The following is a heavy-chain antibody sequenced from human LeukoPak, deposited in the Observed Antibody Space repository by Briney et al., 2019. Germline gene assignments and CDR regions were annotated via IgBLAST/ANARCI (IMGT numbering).Heavy chain of an antibody. Sequence: GALRLSCAASGFTFSSYSMNWVRQAPGKGLEWVSSISSSSSYIYYADSVKGRFTISRDNAKNSLYLQMNSLRAEDTAVYYCASYCSSTSCHKGYWGQGTLVTVSS. D-gene: IGHD2-2*01. CDR2: ISSSSSYI. CDR3: ASYCSSTSCHKGY. CDR1: GFTFSSYS. J-gene: IGHJ4*02. V-gene: IGHV3-21*01.